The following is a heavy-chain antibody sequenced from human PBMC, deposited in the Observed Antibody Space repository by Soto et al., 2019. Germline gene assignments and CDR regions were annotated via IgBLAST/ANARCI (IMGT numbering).Heavy chain of an antibody. D-gene: IGHD1-26*01. CDR1: GGSISSYY. CDR2: IYYSGST. J-gene: IGHJ3*02. Sequence: QVQLQESGPGLVKPSETLSLTCTVSGGSISSYYWSWIRQPPGKGLEWIGYIYYSGSTNYNPSLKSRVTISVDTSKNQFSLKLSSVTAADTAVYYCARGDSGSYYNFPDAFDIWGQGTMVTVSS. V-gene: IGHV4-59*08. CDR3: ARGDSGSYYNFPDAFDI.